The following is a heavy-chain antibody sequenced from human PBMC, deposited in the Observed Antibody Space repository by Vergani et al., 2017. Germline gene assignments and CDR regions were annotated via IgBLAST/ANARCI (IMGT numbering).Heavy chain of an antibody. CDR2: IYYSGST. CDR1: GGSISSYY. CDR3: ARKGSSSWYGDSFDP. V-gene: IGHV4-59*01. J-gene: IGHJ5*02. D-gene: IGHD6-13*01. Sequence: QVQLQESGPGLVKPSETLSLTCTVSGGSISSYYWSWIRQPPGKGLEWFGYIYYSGSTNYNPSLKSRVTISVDTSKNQFSLKLGSVTGADTAVYYCARKGSSSWYGDSFDPWGQGTLVIVSS.